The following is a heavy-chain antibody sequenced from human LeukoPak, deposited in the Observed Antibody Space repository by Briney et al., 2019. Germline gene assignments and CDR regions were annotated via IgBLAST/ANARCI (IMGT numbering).Heavy chain of an antibody. J-gene: IGHJ4*02. Sequence: SETLSLTCTVSGGSISSGDYYWGWIRQPPGQGLEWIGYIYYSGSTYYNPSLKSRVTISVDTSKNQFSLKLSSVAAADTAVYYCARVAVAGTEVDYWGQGTLVTVSS. D-gene: IGHD6-19*01. CDR2: IYYSGST. CDR3: ARVAVAGTEVDY. CDR1: GGSISSGDYY. V-gene: IGHV4-30-4*01.